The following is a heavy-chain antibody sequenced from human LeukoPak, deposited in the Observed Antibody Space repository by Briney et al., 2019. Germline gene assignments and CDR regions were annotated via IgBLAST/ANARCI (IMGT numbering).Heavy chain of an antibody. J-gene: IGHJ4*02. CDR1: GGSINVYY. D-gene: IGHD3-22*01. V-gene: IGHV4-4*07. CDR2: ISTSGNT. Sequence: SETLSLTCTVSGGSINVYYWSWIRQPAGKGLQWIGRISTSGNTDYNPSLKSRVTMSVDTSKNQFSLKLTSVTAADTAVYYCASDSFYDSGGYFYYWGQGTPVTVSS. CDR3: ASDSFYDSGGYFYY.